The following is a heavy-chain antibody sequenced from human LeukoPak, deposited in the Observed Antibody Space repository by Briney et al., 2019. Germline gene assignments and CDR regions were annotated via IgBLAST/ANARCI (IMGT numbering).Heavy chain of an antibody. Sequence: TGGSLRLSCAASGFTFGSYGMHWVRQAPGKGLDWVAVISYDGSNKYYADSVRGRFTISRDNSKNTLYVQMNSLRAEDTAVYYCAKGATGHCSSTGCDPFDNWGQGTLVTVSS. CDR3: AKGATGHCSSTGCDPFDN. J-gene: IGHJ4*02. CDR1: GFTFGSYG. D-gene: IGHD2-2*01. V-gene: IGHV3-30*18. CDR2: ISYDGSNK.